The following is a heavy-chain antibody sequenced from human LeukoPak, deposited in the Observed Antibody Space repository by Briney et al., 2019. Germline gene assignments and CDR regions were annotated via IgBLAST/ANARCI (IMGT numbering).Heavy chain of an antibody. CDR3: ATYIAAASSVAY. CDR1: GNTFTSYD. CDR2: MNPNSGNT. Sequence: GASVKVSCKASGNTFTSYDINWVRQATGQGLEWMGWMNPNSGNTGYAQKFQGRVTMTRNTSISTAYMELSSLRSEDTAVYYCATYIAAASSVAYWGQGTLVTVSS. D-gene: IGHD6-13*01. J-gene: IGHJ4*02. V-gene: IGHV1-8*01.